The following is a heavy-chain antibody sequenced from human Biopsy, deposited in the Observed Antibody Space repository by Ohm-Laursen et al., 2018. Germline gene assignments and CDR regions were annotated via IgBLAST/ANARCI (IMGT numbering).Heavy chain of an antibody. J-gene: IGHJ4*02. Sequence: SVKVSCKVSGYTLTALSMHWVRQAPGRGLEWMVGFAPENGKTIYAQKFQGRITMTEDTSTDTAYMELSSLRSEDTAVYYCAADINVWNVNYWGQGTQVTVSS. D-gene: IGHD1-1*01. CDR3: AADINVWNVNY. CDR1: GYTLTALS. V-gene: IGHV1-24*01. CDR2: FAPENGKT.